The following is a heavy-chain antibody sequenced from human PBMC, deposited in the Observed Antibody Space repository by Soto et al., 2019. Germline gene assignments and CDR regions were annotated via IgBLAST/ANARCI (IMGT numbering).Heavy chain of an antibody. D-gene: IGHD6-13*01. CDR2: ISGSGGST. J-gene: IGHJ4*02. CDR1: GFTFSSYA. V-gene: IGHV3-23*01. CDR3: AYSSTPFDY. Sequence: GGSQRLSSAASGFTFSSYAMSWVRQAPGKGLEWVSAISGSGGSTYYADSVKGRFTISRDNSKNTLYLQMNSLRAEDTAVYYCAYSSTPFDYWGQGTLVTVSS.